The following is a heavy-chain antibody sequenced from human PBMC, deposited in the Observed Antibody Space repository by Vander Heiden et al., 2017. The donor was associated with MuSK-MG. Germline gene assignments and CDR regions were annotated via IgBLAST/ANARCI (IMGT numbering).Heavy chain of an antibody. V-gene: IGHV4-39*01. CDR3: ARHGKRGSGSPPLSYWFDP. CDR2: IYYSGIT. J-gene: IGHJ5*02. D-gene: IGHD3-10*01. Sequence: QLQLQESGPGLVKPSATLSLTCTVSDGPISSSSYYWGWICQPPGHGLAWIGSIYYSGITYYNPSLKIRVTISVDTSKNQFSLKMTSVTATDTAVYYCARHGKRGSGSPPLSYWFDPWGQGTLVTVSS. CDR1: DGPISSSSYY.